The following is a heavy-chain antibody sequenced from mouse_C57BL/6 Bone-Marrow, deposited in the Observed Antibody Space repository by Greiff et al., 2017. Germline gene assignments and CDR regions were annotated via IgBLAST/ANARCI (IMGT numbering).Heavy chain of an antibody. CDR3: ARRMGLRRAMDY. D-gene: IGHD2-4*01. J-gene: IGHJ4*01. CDR1: GFTFSDYG. V-gene: IGHV5-17*01. Sequence: DVMLVESGGGLVKPGGSLKLSCAASGFTFSDYGMHWVRQAPEKGLEWVAYISSVSCTIYYADTVKGRFTISRDNAKNTLFLQMTSLRSEDTAMYDSARRMGLRRAMDYWGQGTSVTVSS. CDR2: ISSVSCTI.